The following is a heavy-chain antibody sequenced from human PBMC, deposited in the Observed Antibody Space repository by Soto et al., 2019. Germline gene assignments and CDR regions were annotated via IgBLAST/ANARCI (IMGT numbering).Heavy chain of an antibody. J-gene: IGHJ3*02. Sequence: GGSLRLSCAASGFTFNSYSMNWVRQAPGKGLEWVSYISSSSTTKYYTDSVKGRFTISRDNAKNSLYLQMNGLRDGDTAVYYCARDQRNARSNDAFDIWGQGTMVTVSS. CDR3: ARDQRNARSNDAFDI. CDR2: ISSSSTTK. V-gene: IGHV3-48*02. CDR1: GFTFNSYS. D-gene: IGHD2-2*01.